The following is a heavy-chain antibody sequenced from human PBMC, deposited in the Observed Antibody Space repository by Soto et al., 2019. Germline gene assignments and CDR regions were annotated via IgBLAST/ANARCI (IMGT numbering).Heavy chain of an antibody. J-gene: IGHJ4*02. CDR1: GGSISSGDYY. D-gene: IGHD3-10*01. CDR2: IYYSGST. V-gene: IGHV4-30-4*01. CDR3: ARVWVGDTAPAFDY. Sequence: SETLSLTCTVSGGSISSGDYYWSWIRQPPGKGLEWIGYIYYSGSTYYNPPLKSRVTITVDTSKNQFSLKLSSVTAADMAVYYCARVWVGDTAPAFDYWGQGTLVTVSS.